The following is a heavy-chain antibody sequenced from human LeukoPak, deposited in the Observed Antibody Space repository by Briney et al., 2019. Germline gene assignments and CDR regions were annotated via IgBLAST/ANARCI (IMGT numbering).Heavy chain of an antibody. D-gene: IGHD3-22*01. CDR3: ARVQDYDSSGYYLGY. CDR2: INDSGST. V-gene: IGHV4-34*01. Sequence: SETLTLTCAVSGVTFSDYYWTWIRQAPGKGLEWIGEINDSGSTNYTPSLKSPVTISVDTSKNQFSLKVNSVTAADTAVYYCARVQDYDSSGYYLGYWGRGNLVTVSS. CDR1: GVTFSDYY. J-gene: IGHJ4*02.